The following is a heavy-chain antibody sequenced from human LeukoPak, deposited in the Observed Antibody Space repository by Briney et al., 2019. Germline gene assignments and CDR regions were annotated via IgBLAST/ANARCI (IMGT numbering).Heavy chain of an antibody. CDR3: VRHFSRSFLGGLFDP. J-gene: IGHJ5*02. D-gene: IGHD2/OR15-2a*01. CDR2: IYNSVSQ. V-gene: IGHV4-39*01. Sequence: SETLSLTCSVSGGSIMSYNHYWGWIRPPPGKGLEWIGSIYNSVSQYYNPSLKSRVTISAETSNNQFSVRLTSMTAADTAIYYCVRHFSRSFLGGLFDPWGQGSLVTVSS. CDR1: GGSIMSYNHY.